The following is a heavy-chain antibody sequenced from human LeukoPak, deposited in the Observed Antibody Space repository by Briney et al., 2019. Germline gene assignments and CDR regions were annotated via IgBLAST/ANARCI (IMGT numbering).Heavy chain of an antibody. CDR2: IYYSGST. V-gene: IGHV4-59*01. Sequence: PSETLSLICTVSGGSISSYYWSWIRQPPGKGLEWIGYIYYSGSTNYNPSLKSRVTISGDTSKNQFSLKLSSVTAADTAVYYCATGYSYDNYFDYWGQGTLVTVSS. CDR1: GGSISSYY. J-gene: IGHJ4*02. CDR3: ATGYSYDNYFDY. D-gene: IGHD5-18*01.